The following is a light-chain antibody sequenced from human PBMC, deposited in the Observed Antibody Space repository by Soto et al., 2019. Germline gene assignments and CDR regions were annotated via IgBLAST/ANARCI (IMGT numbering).Light chain of an antibody. CDR1: QSVSSN. V-gene: IGKV3-15*01. CDR2: GAS. J-gene: IGKJ1*01. CDR3: QQYNNWT. Sequence: EIVMTQSPATLSVSPGERATLSCRASQSVSSNLAWYQQKPGQAPRLLIYGASTRATGIPARFSGSGSGTEFTLTISSPQSEDFAVYYCQQYNNWTFGQGTKV.